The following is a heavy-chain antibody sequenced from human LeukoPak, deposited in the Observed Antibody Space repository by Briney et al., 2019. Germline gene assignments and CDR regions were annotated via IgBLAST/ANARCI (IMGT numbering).Heavy chain of an antibody. CDR1: GYTFTGYY. J-gene: IGHJ6*03. V-gene: IGHV1-2*02. CDR2: INPNSVGT. Sequence: ASVKVSCKASGYTFTGYYMHWVRQAPGQELEWMGWINPNSVGTKYAQKCQGRVTMTRDTSISTAYMELRRLRSDDTAVYYCARAVAAAGYRYYYYYYMDVWGKGTTVTISS. CDR3: ARAVAAAGYRYYYYYYMDV. D-gene: IGHD6-13*01.